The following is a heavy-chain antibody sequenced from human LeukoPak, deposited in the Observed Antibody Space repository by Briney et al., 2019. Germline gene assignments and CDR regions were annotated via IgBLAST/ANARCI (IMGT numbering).Heavy chain of an antibody. V-gene: IGHV3-21*01. CDR2: SSSSSSYI. CDR3: ARDRFMVRGVIPLGHNWFDP. Sequence: PGGSLRLSCAASGFTFSSYSMNWVRQAPGKGLEWVSSSSSSSSYIYYADSVKGRFTISRDNAKNSLYLQMNSLRAEDTAVYYCARDRFMVRGVIPLGHNWFDPWGQGTLVTVSS. D-gene: IGHD3-10*01. CDR1: GFTFSSYS. J-gene: IGHJ5*02.